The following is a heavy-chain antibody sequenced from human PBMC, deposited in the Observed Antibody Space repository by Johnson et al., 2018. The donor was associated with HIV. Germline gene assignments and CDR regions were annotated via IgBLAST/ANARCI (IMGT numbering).Heavy chain of an antibody. V-gene: IGHV3-53*01. CDR3: ASSLIQFVEWLSDPAAFDI. D-gene: IGHD3-3*01. Sequence: VQLVESGGGLIQPGGSLRLSCAASGFTVSGKYMTWVRQAPGKGLEWVSLIYSGGSTYYAASVKGRFSLSRDNSKNTLYLQMNSLRAEDTAVYYCASSLIQFVEWLSDPAAFDIWGQGTMVTVSS. CDR2: IYSGGST. CDR1: GFTVSGKY. J-gene: IGHJ3*02.